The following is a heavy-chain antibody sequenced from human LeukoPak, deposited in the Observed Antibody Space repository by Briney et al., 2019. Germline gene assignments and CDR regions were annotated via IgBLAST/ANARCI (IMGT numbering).Heavy chain of an antibody. D-gene: IGHD6-19*01. J-gene: IGHJ4*02. CDR3: ARDASALY. CDR2: VSSSSSYI. V-gene: IGHV3-21*01. CDR1: GFTFSSFT. Sequence: GGSLRLSCAASGFTFSSFTINWVRQAPGKGLEWVSSVSSSSSYIYYADTLKGRFTISRDNARDSLYLQMNSLRDDDTSVYFCARDASALYWGRGTLVTVSS.